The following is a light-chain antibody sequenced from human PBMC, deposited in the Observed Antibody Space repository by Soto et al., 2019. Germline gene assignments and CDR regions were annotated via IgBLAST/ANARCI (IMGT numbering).Light chain of an antibody. J-gene: IGKJ2*01. CDR3: QYLGA. Sequence: EMDMMQSPATLSVSPGEGATLSCRAAQNIGNRWGWYQQRPGQAPRLLIYGASNRATGIPARFSGSGSGTEFTLTISSLQPEDSATYYCQYLGAFGQGTKLEIK. V-gene: IGKV3-15*01. CDR2: GAS. CDR1: QNIGNR.